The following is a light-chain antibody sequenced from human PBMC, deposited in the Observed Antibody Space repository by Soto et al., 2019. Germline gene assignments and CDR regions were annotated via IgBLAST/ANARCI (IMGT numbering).Light chain of an antibody. V-gene: IGKV3-20*01. J-gene: IGKJ1*01. CDR1: QIIRSTF. Sequence: EIVLTQSPGTLSLSPGERATLSCRASQIIRSTFLAWYQQKPGQAPRLLIHGVSNRATSIPDRFSGSGSVTDFTLIISRLEPEDFAVYYCQQYDGSPETFGQRTKVEIK. CDR3: QQYDGSPET. CDR2: GVS.